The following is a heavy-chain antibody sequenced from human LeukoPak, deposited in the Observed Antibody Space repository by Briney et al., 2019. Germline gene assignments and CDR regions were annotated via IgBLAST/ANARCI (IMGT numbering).Heavy chain of an antibody. V-gene: IGHV1-8*03. J-gene: IGHJ4*02. Sequence: GASVKVSCKASGYTFTSYDINWVRQATGQGLEWMGWMNPNSGNTGYAQKFQGRATITRNTSISTAYMEVSSLRSEDTAVYYCASSRTVTTTTSFDYWGQGTLVTVSS. CDR2: MNPNSGNT. CDR1: GYTFTSYD. CDR3: ASSRTVTTTTSFDY. D-gene: IGHD4-17*01.